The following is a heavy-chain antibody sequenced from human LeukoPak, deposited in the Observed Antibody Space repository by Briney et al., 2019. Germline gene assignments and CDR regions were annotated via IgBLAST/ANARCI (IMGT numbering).Heavy chain of an antibody. CDR2: IYYNGRT. Sequence: SETLSLTCTVPGGSISSSDYYWGWIRQPPGKGLEWIGNIYYNGRTYYNPSLKSRVTISVDTSKNQFSLKLSSVTAADTAVYYCARGVVIAPQTFDYWGQGTLVTVSS. CDR3: ARGVVIAPQTFDY. CDR1: GGSISSSDYY. V-gene: IGHV4-39*07. J-gene: IGHJ4*02. D-gene: IGHD2-21*01.